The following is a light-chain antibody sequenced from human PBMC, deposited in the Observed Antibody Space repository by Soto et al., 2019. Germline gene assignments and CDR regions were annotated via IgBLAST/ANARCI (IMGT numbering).Light chain of an antibody. CDR2: GAS. J-gene: IGKJ4*01. V-gene: IGKV3-20*01. CDR1: HSVSSSY. CDR3: QQYGS. Sequence: EIVLTQSPGTLSLSPGERATLSCRASHSVSSSYLAWYQQKPGQAPRLLIYGASSRATGIPDRFSGSGSGTDFTLTISRLEPEDFAVYYCQQYGSFGGGTKVEIK.